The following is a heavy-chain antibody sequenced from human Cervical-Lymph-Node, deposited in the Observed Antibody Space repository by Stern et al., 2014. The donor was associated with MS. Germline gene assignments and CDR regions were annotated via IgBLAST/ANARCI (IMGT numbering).Heavy chain of an antibody. CDR3: TRSAGGGVDYFDY. J-gene: IGHJ4*02. Sequence: EVQLAQSGAEVKKPGESLKISCKGSGYSFTTYWIGWGRQMPGKGLEWKGINYPGDPDASSRPALQVRVTSSADKAISTAYLQWSSLKASDTAMYYCTRSAGGGVDYFDYWGQGTLVTVSS. V-gene: IGHV5-51*03. CDR1: GYSFTTYW. CDR2: NYPGDPDA. D-gene: IGHD3-16*01.